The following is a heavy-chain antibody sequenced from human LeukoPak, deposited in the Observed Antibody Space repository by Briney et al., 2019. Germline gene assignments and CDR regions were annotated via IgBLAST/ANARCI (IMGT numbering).Heavy chain of an antibody. CDR3: ASRSGRQWLPYFDY. J-gene: IGHJ4*02. Sequence: GGSLRLSCTASGFTFGDYAMSWVRQAPGKGLEWVGFIKSKAYGGTTEYAASVKGRFTISRDDSKSIAYLQMNSLKTEDTAVYHCASRSGRQWLPYFDYWGQGTLVTVSS. D-gene: IGHD1-26*01. CDR2: IKSKAYGGTT. CDR1: GFTFGDYA. V-gene: IGHV3-49*04.